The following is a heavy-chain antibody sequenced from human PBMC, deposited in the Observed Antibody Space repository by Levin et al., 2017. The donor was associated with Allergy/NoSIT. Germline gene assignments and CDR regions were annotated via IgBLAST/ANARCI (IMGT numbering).Heavy chain of an antibody. CDR1: GPTFKNHW. D-gene: IGHD5-18*01. V-gene: IGHV5-51*01. J-gene: IGHJ4*02. Sequence: KVSCQGSGPTFKNHWIAWVRQMPGKGLEWMAMIRPDDSDTRYSPSFQGQVTMSGDKSTTTARLEWRSLKASDTAMYFCARLNYGYEYYFALWGPGTLVTVSS. CDR2: IRPDDSDT. CDR3: ARLNYGYEYYFAL.